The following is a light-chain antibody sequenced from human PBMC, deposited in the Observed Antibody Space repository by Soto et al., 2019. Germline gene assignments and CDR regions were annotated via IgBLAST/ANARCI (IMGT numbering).Light chain of an antibody. CDR2: DAS. Sequence: EIVLTQSPATLSLSPGERATLSFRASQSVSIYLAWYQQKPGQPPRLLIYDASTRATGIPARFSGSGSGTDFTLTISSLEPEDFAVYYCQQRSNWPITFGQGTRLEIK. V-gene: IGKV3-11*01. J-gene: IGKJ5*01. CDR3: QQRSNWPIT. CDR1: QSVSIY.